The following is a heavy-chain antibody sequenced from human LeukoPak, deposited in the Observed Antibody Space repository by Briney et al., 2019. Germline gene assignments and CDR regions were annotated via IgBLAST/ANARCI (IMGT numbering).Heavy chain of an antibody. Sequence: SETLSLTCTVSGGSISSYYWSWIRQPPGTGLEWIGYVYYSGSTNYNPSLKRRVTISVDTSKNQFSLKLSSGTAADTAVYYCARASSGWLQYYSDYWGQGTLVTVSS. CDR2: VYYSGST. V-gene: IGHV4-59*01. D-gene: IGHD6-19*01. CDR1: GGSISSYY. CDR3: ARASSGWLQYYSDY. J-gene: IGHJ4*02.